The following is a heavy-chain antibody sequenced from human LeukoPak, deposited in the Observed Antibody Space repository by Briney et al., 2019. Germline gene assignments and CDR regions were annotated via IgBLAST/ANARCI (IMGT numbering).Heavy chain of an antibody. Sequence: ASVKVSCKASGYTFTSYYMHWVRQAPGQGLEWMGIINPSGGSTSYAQKFQGRVTMTRDTSTSTVYMELSSLRSEDTAVYYCGKDPRDKVNKGDGFDIWGQREMVTVSS. V-gene: IGHV1-46*01. CDR1: GYTFTSYY. D-gene: IGHD2-15*01. CDR2: INPSGGST. J-gene: IGHJ3*02. CDR3: GKDPRDKVNKGDGFDI.